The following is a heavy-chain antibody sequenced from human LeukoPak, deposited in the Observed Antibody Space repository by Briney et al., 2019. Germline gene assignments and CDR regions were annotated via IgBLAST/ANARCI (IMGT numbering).Heavy chain of an antibody. CDR1: GGSISSGGCY. CDR2: IFYSGNT. Sequence: SETLSLTCTVSGGSISSGGCYCSWIRQHPGKGLEWIGYIFYSGNTYYNPSLKSRVTISLDTSKNQFSLKLSSVTAADTAVYYCTQTSYWGQGTLVTVSS. J-gene: IGHJ4*02. CDR3: TQTSY. V-gene: IGHV4-31*03.